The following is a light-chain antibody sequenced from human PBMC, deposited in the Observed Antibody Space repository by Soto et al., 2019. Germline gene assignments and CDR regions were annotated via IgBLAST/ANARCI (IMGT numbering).Light chain of an antibody. V-gene: IGKV3-20*01. Sequence: EIVLTQSPGTLSLSPGERATLSCRASHTISSSYLAWYQQKPGQAPRLLMYGISRRATGIPDRFSGSGSGTDFTLTITRLEPEDFALYFCQQRSSWPPTFGGGTKVDIK. J-gene: IGKJ4*01. CDR2: GIS. CDR1: HTISSSY. CDR3: QQRSSWPPT.